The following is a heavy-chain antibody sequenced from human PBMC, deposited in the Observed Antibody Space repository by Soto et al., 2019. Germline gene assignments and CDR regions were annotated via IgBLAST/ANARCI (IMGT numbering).Heavy chain of an antibody. CDR2: ISYHGNDK. V-gene: IGHV3-30*18. CDR3: AKDHLLTTVTTVGD. J-gene: IGHJ4*02. CDR1: GFTFSSNG. D-gene: IGHD4-17*01. Sequence: QVQLVESGGGVVQPGRSLRLSCAASGFTFSSNGMHWVRQAPGKGLEWVAVISYHGNDKYYAESVKGRFTISRDNFKNTLYLQMDSLRVEDTAVYYCAKDHLLTTVTTVGDWGQGTLVTVSS.